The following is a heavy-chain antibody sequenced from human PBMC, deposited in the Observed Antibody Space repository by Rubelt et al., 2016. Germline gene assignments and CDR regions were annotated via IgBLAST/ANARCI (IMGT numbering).Heavy chain of an antibody. CDR1: GGSISSSSYY. CDR3: ARHGPDIVATPWDY. D-gene: IGHD5-12*01. J-gene: IGHJ4*02. Sequence: QLQLQESGPGLVKPSETLSLTCTVSGGSISSSSYYWGWIRQPPGKGLEWIGSIYYSGSTYYNPSLKSRVTISVDTSKNQFSLKLSSVTAADTAVYYCARHGPDIVATPWDYWGQGTLATVSS. V-gene: IGHV4-39*01. CDR2: IYYSGST.